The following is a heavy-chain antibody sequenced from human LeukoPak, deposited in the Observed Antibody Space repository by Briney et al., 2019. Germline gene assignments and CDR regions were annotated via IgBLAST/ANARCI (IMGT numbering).Heavy chain of an antibody. CDR3: AKERNHYDSGSPNY. Sequence: ASVKVSCKASGYTFTSYGISWVRQAPGQGLEWMGWISAYNGNTNYAQKLQGRVTMTTDTSTSTAYMELRSLRSDDTAVYYCAKERNHYDSGSPNYWGQGTLVTVSS. CDR2: ISAYNGNT. D-gene: IGHD3-10*01. J-gene: IGHJ4*02. CDR1: GYTFTSYG. V-gene: IGHV1-18*01.